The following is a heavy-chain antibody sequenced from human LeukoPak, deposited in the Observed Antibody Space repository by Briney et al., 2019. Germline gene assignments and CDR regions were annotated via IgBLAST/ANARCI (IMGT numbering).Heavy chain of an antibody. CDR2: IYASGSP. Sequence: SETLSLTCTVSDGSISSYDWSWLRQPAGKGLEWIGRIYASGSPTYNPSLKSRVTISLGTSKKQFSLKLTSVTDADTAVYYCARLTSSWYQDWYFDLWGRGTMVTVCS. CDR1: DGSISSYD. CDR3: ARLTSSWYQDWYFDL. V-gene: IGHV4-4*07. D-gene: IGHD6-13*01. J-gene: IGHJ2*01.